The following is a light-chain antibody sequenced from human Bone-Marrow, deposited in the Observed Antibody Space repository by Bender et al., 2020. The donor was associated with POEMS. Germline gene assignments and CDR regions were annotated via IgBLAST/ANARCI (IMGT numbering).Light chain of an antibody. CDR3: CSFASGTTYV. Sequence: QSALTQPASVSGSPGQSITISCAGMRDDVRTYNLVSWYQQHPGNAPKLIIYEGTERPSGVSHRFSASKSGNTASLTISGLQAEDEADYYCCSFASGTTYVFGTGTTVTVL. CDR1: RDDVRTYNL. V-gene: IGLV2-23*01. J-gene: IGLJ1*01. CDR2: EGT.